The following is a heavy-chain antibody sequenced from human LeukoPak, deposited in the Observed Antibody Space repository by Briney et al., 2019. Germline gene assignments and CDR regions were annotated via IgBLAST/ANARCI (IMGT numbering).Heavy chain of an antibody. Sequence: GGSLRFSCAASGFTFSSYSMNWVRQAPGKGLEWVSSISSSSSYIYYADSVKGRFTISRDNAKNSLYLQMNSLRAEDTAVYYCARDRIGEYYDSSGYRDYWGQGTLVTVSS. CDR2: ISSSSSYI. CDR3: ARDRIGEYYDSSGYRDY. V-gene: IGHV3-21*01. CDR1: GFTFSSYS. J-gene: IGHJ4*02. D-gene: IGHD3-22*01.